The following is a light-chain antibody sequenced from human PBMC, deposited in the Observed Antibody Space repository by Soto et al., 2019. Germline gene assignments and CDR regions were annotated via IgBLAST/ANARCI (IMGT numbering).Light chain of an antibody. J-gene: IGKJ4*01. CDR1: QSVNNY. CDR2: DTF. V-gene: IGKV3-11*01. Sequence: IVLTQSPATLSLSPGERATLSCRASQSVNNYLAWYQQKPGQAPRLLIYDTFNRATGIPARFSGSGSGTDFTLTISSLEPEDFAVYFCQHRRNWPLTFGGGTKVDIK. CDR3: QHRRNWPLT.